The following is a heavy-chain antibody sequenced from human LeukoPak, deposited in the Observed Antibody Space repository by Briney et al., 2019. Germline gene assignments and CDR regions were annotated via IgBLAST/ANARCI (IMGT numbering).Heavy chain of an antibody. CDR2: ISWNSGSI. D-gene: IGHD2-2*02. V-gene: IGHV3-9*01. Sequence: GGSLRLSCAASGFTFDDYAMHWVRQAPGKGLEWVSGISWNSGSIGYADSVKGRFTISRDNAKNSLYLQMNSLRAEDTAVYYCARDSGVVPAAIFFVWGKGTTVTVSS. J-gene: IGHJ6*04. CDR1: GFTFDDYA. CDR3: ARDSGVVPAAIFFV.